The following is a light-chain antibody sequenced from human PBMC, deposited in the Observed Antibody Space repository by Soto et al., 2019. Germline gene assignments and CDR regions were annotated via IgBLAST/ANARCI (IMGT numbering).Light chain of an antibody. CDR3: CSYAGAGTYV. V-gene: IGLV2-23*01. J-gene: IGLJ1*01. CDR2: EGT. Sequence: QSALTQPASVSVSPGQSITISCTGTSSDVGSYNLVSWYQQHPGKAPKLMIYEGTKRPSGVSNRFSGSKPGNTASLTIYGLQAEDGADYFCCSYAGAGTYVFGTGTKVTVL. CDR1: SSDVGSYNL.